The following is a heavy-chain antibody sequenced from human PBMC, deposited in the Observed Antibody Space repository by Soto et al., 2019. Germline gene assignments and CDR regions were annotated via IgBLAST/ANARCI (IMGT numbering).Heavy chain of an antibody. D-gene: IGHD3-10*01. CDR1: GYSFTSYW. V-gene: IGHV5-51*01. Sequence: PGESLKISCKGSGYSFTSYWIGWVRQMPGKGLEWMGIIYPADSETRYSPSFQGQVTMSADRFITTAYLQWSSLEASDTAMYYCARRGSGYGMDVWGQGTTVTVSS. CDR3: ARRGSGYGMDV. CDR2: IYPADSET. J-gene: IGHJ6*02.